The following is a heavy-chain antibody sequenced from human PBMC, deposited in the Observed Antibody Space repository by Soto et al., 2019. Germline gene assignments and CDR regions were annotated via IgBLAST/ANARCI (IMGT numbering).Heavy chain of an antibody. D-gene: IGHD3-16*01. V-gene: IGHV4-31*03. J-gene: IGHJ4*02. Sequence: ASETLSLTCTVSGGSISSGGYYWSWIRQHPGKGLEWIGYIYYIGSTYYNPSLKSRVTISVDTSKNQFSLKLSSVTAADTAVYYCVPRKGDPFTWGPGTLVTVSS. CDR1: GGSISSGGYY. CDR2: IYYIGST. CDR3: VPRKGDPFT.